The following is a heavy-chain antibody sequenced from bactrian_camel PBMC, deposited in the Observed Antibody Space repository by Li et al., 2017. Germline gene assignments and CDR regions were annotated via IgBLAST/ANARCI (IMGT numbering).Heavy chain of an antibody. J-gene: IGHJ6*01. V-gene: IGHV3S1*01. CDR1: GFTFSNYW. CDR2: ISDDGVTT. D-gene: IGHD4*01. Sequence: HVQLVESGGNLVQPGGSLRLSCAASGFTFSNYWMYWVRQAPGKGLEWVSWISDDGVTTAYGDSVKGRFTISQDSANNTLTLQMNNLKLEDSAMYYCAADPGAKCPGDADSAYSRALHAFGYWGQGTQVTVS. CDR3: AADPGAKCPGDADSAYSRALHAFGY.